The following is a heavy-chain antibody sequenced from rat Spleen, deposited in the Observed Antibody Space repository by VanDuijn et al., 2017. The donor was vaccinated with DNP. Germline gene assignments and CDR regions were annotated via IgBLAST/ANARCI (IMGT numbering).Heavy chain of an antibody. D-gene: IGHD1-5*01. Sequence: EVQLVESGGGLVQPGRSLKLSCAASGFTFSNYDMAWVRQAPTKGLEWVACMSPTTRSSYYRDSVRGRFTVSRDDSTNTLYLQMNSLKSEDTATYYCARRGNIGTSHYYAMDAWGQGTSVTVSS. CDR2: MSPTTRSS. CDR3: ARRGNIGTSHYYAMDA. CDR1: GFTFSNYD. V-gene: IGHV5S13*01. J-gene: IGHJ4*01.